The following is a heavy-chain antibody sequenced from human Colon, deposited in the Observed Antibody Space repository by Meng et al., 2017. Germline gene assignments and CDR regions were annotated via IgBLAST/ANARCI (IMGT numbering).Heavy chain of an antibody. CDR2: ISNNGGST. J-gene: IGHJ4*02. V-gene: IGHV3-23*04. Sequence: VQLGGSGGSVGQRGGSLRLSCTTSGFTFSRYAAHWVRQSAGKGLEWVSTISNNGGSTYYADSVKGRFTISRDNSKNTLYLQMNSLRAEDTAVYYCANGYSPDYWGQGTLVTVSS. D-gene: IGHD5-18*01. CDR3: ANGYSPDY. CDR1: GFTFSRYA.